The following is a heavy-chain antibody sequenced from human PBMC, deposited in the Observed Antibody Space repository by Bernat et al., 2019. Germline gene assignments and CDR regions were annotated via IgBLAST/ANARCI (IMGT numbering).Heavy chain of an antibody. J-gene: IGHJ3*02. D-gene: IGHD6-19*01. Sequence: QVQLVQSGAEVKKPGSSVKVSCKASGGTFSSYAISWVRQAPGQGLEWMGGIIPIFGTANYAQKFQGRVTITADESTSTAYMELSSLRSEDTAVYYCVSRIEPVAGTLHAFDIWGQGTMVTVSS. CDR2: IIPIFGTA. CDR3: VSRIEPVAGTLHAFDI. CDR1: GGTFSSYA. V-gene: IGHV1-69*01.